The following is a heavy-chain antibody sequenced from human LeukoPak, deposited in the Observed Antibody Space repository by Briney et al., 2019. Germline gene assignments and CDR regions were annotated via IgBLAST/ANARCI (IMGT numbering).Heavy chain of an antibody. V-gene: IGHV4-39*01. CDR1: GGSISSSSYY. D-gene: IGHD3-3*01. CDR3: GGPPSPHGFLAP. Sequence: SSETLSLTCTVSGGSISSSSYYWGWIRQPPGKGLEWIGSIYYSGSTYYNPSLKSRVTISVDTSKNQFSLKLSSVTAADTAVFYWGGPPSPHGFLAPGGQGPLVTVSS. CDR2: IYYSGST. J-gene: IGHJ5*02.